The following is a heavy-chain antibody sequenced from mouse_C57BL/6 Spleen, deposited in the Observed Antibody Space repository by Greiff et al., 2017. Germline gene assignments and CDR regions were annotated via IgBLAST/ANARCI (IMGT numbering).Heavy chain of an antibody. D-gene: IGHD2-1*01. Sequence: QVQLQQSGPELVKPGASVKISCKASGYAFSSSWMNWVKQRPGQGLEWIGRIYPGDGDTNYNGKFKGKATLTADKSSSTAYMQLSSLTSEDSAVYFCARDGNYCFFDYWGQGTTLTVSS. CDR2: IYPGDGDT. J-gene: IGHJ2*01. CDR1: GYAFSSSW. CDR3: ARDGNYCFFDY. V-gene: IGHV1-82*01.